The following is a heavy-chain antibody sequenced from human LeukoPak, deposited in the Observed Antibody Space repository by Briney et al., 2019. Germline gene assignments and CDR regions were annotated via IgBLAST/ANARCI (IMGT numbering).Heavy chain of an antibody. V-gene: IGHV4-34*01. D-gene: IGHD3-22*01. J-gene: IGHJ6*03. CDR2: INHSGST. Sequence: SETLSLTCAVYGGSFSGYYWSWIRQPPGKGLEWIGEINHSGSTNYNPSLKSRVTISVDTSKNQFSLKLSSVTAADTAVYYCARVREYYYDSSGSEPYYYYYMDVWGKGTTVTVSS. CDR1: GGSFSGYY. CDR3: ARVREYYYDSSGSEPYYYYYMDV.